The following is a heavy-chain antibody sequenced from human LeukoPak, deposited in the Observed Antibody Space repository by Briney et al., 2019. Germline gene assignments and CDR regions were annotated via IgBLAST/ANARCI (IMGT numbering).Heavy chain of an antibody. D-gene: IGHD6-19*01. CDR2: IYPGDSDT. CDR1: GYSFTSYW. J-gene: IGHJ4*02. Sequence: GESLKISCKGSGYSFTSYWIGWVRQMPGKGLEWMGFIYPGDSDTTYSPSFQGQVTVSADKSISTAYLQWSSLKTSDTAMYYCALRKAGTAIDYWGQGTLVTVSS. CDR3: ALRKAGTAIDY. V-gene: IGHV5-51*01.